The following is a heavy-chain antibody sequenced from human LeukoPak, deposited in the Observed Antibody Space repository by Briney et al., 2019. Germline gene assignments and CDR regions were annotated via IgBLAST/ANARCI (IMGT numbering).Heavy chain of an antibody. D-gene: IGHD2-2*02. CDR2: IYYSGST. Sequence: PSETLSLTCTVSGGSISSYYWSWIRQPPGKGLEWIGYIYYSGSTNYNPSLKSRVTISVDTSKNQFSLKLSSVTAADTAVYYCARVGPLYCSSTSCYNRGVGFDYWGQGTLVTVSP. CDR3: ARVGPLYCSSTSCYNRGVGFDY. J-gene: IGHJ4*02. V-gene: IGHV4-59*01. CDR1: GGSISSYY.